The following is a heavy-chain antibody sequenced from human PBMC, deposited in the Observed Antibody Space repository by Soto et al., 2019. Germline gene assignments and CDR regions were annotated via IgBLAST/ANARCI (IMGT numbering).Heavy chain of an antibody. D-gene: IGHD3-22*01. J-gene: IGHJ4*02. CDR1: CYTFTGYG. CDR2: ISAYNGNT. Sequence: ASVKVSCKASCYTFTGYGISWVRQAPGQGLEWMGWISAYNGNTNYAQKLQGRVTMTTDTSTSTAYMELRSLRSDDTAVYYCARDAPTYYYDSSGYSDYWGQGTLVTVSS. V-gene: IGHV1-18*01. CDR3: ARDAPTYYYDSSGYSDY.